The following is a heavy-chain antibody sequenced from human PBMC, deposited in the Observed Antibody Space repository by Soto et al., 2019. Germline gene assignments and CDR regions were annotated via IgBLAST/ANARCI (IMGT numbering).Heavy chain of an antibody. D-gene: IGHD3-16*01. CDR1: GFTFSDYY. CDR3: ARADDSGPYGMDV. V-gene: IGHV3-11*06. CDR2: ISSSSSYT. Sequence: PGGSLRLSCAAPGFTFSDYYMSWIRQAPGKGLEWVSYISSSSSYTNYADSVKGRFTISRDNAKNSLYLQMNSLRAEDTAVYYCARADDSGPYGMDVWGQGTTVTVSS. J-gene: IGHJ6*02.